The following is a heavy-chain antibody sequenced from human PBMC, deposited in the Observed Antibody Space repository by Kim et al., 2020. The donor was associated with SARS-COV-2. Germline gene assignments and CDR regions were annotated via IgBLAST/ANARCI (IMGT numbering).Heavy chain of an antibody. J-gene: IGHJ4*02. CDR3: AKGIGAYCSSTSCYGVVDD. CDR1: GFTFSSYG. Sequence: GGSLRLSCAASGFTFSSYGMHWVRQAPGKGLEWVAVISYDGSNKYYADSVKGRFTISRDNSKNTLYLQMNSLRAEDTAVYYCAKGIGAYCSSTSCYGVVDDWGQGTLVTVSS. V-gene: IGHV3-30*18. D-gene: IGHD2-2*01. CDR2: ISYDGSNK.